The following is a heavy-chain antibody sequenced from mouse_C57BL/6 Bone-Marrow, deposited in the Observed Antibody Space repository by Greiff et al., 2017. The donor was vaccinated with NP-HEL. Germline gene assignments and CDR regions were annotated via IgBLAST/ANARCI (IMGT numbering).Heavy chain of an antibody. CDR3: ARGRDYGSSSDY. CDR1: GYTFTSYW. CDR2: IHPNSGST. Sequence: VQLQQPGAELVKPGASVKLSCKASGYTFTSYWMHWVKQRPGQGLEWIGMIHPNSGSTNYNEKFKSKATLTVDKSSSTAYMQLSSLTSEDSAVYYCARGRDYGSSSDYWGQGTTLTVSS. V-gene: IGHV1-64*01. D-gene: IGHD1-1*01. J-gene: IGHJ2*01.